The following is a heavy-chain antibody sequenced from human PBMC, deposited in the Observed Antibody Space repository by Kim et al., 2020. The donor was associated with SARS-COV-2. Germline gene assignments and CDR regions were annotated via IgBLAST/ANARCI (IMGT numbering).Heavy chain of an antibody. V-gene: IGHV4-59*08. D-gene: IGHD2-2*01. Sequence: TPSLKSRVTISVDTSKNQFSLKLSSVTAADTAVYYCARQGVVPAAIMIDYWGQGTLVTVSS. J-gene: IGHJ4*02. CDR3: ARQGVVPAAIMIDY.